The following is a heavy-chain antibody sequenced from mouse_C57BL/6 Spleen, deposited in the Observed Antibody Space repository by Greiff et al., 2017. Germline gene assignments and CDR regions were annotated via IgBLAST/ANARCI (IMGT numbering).Heavy chain of an antibody. J-gene: IGHJ4*01. CDR1: RYTFTSSW. CDR2: INPSNGGT. CDR3: ARGGYCYGSSYDYAMDY. Sequence: ASRYTFTSSWMLWVKPRPGPGLEWIGNINPSNGGTNYNEKFKSKATLTVDNSSSTAYMQLSSLTSEDSAVYYGARGGYCYGSSYDYAMDYWGQGTSVTVSS. D-gene: IGHD1-1*01. V-gene: IGHV1-53*01.